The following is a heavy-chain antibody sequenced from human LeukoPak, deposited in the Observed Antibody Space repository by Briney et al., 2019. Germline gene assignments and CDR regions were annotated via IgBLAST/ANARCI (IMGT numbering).Heavy chain of an antibody. D-gene: IGHD2-15*01. Sequence: PGGSLRLSCAASGFTFNEYAMSWVCQAPGKGLEWVSGISDSGGSTYYADSVKGRFIISRDNSKNTLYLQMNSLRAEDTALYYCAKAWWNSHLGFDCWGQRTLVTVSS. CDR1: GFTFNEYA. J-gene: IGHJ4*02. CDR3: AKAWWNSHLGFDC. V-gene: IGHV3-23*01. CDR2: ISDSGGST.